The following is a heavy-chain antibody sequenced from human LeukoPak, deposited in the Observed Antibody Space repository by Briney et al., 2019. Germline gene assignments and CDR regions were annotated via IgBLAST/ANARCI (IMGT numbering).Heavy chain of an antibody. CDR1: GFTFSSYA. Sequence: GGSLRLSCEASGFTFSSYAMSWVRQAPGKGLEWVGRIRSRSAGGTTDYGAPVKGRFTISRDDSKNTLYLQMNSLKTEDTAVYYCSTGGGTHDYWGQGTLVTVSS. CDR2: IRSRSAGGTT. J-gene: IGHJ4*02. D-gene: IGHD2-15*01. V-gene: IGHV3-15*01. CDR3: STGGGTHDY.